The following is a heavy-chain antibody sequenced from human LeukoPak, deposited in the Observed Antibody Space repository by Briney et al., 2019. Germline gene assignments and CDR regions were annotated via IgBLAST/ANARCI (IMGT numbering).Heavy chain of an antibody. Sequence: KPSETLSLTCIVSGGSISSYYWSWIRQPPGKGLEWIGYIYYSGSTNYNPSLKSRVTISVDTSKNQFSLKPSSVTAADTAVYYCARELGYCSSTSCYKEGMDVWGQGTTVTVSS. CDR2: IYYSGST. D-gene: IGHD2-2*02. CDR1: GGSISSYY. V-gene: IGHV4-59*01. CDR3: ARELGYCSSTSCYKEGMDV. J-gene: IGHJ6*02.